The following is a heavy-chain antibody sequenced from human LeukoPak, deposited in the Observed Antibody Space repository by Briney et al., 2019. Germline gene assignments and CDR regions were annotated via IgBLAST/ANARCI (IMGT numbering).Heavy chain of an antibody. CDR1: GYTFTSYG. V-gene: IGHV1-18*04. CDR2: ISAYNGNT. J-gene: IGHJ5*02. D-gene: IGHD2-2*01. CDR3: ARDGGGYCSSTSCYEMNWFDP. Sequence: ASVKVSCKASGYTFTSYGISWVRQAPGQGLEWMGWISAYNGNTNYAQKLQGGVTMTTDTSTSTAYMELRSLRSDDTAVYYCARDGGGYCSSTSCYEMNWFDPWGQGTLVTVSS.